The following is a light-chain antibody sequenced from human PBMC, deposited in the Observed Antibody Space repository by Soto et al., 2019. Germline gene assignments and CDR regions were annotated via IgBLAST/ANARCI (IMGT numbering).Light chain of an antibody. J-gene: IGLJ1*01. CDR2: ENN. Sequence: QSVLTQPPSVSEAPGQRVTISRTGSSSNIGAGYEAHWYQQVPGTAPKLLIYENNNRPSGVPDRFSGSKSGTSASLAITGLQAEDEAEYYCQSYDSSLSGDVFGTGTKVTVL. CDR3: QSYDSSLSGDV. CDR1: SSNIGAGYE. V-gene: IGLV1-40*01.